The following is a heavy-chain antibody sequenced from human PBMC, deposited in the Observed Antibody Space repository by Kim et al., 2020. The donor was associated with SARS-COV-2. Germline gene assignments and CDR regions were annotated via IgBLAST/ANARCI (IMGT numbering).Heavy chain of an antibody. V-gene: IGHV1-69*13. Sequence: SVKVSCKASGGTFSSYAISWVRQAPGQGLEWMGGIIPIFGTANYAQKFQGRVTITADESTSTAYMELSSLRSEDTAVYYCARDHKDIVVVPAARNYYYYYGMDVWGQGTTVTVSS. D-gene: IGHD2-2*01. CDR3: ARDHKDIVVVPAARNYYYYYGMDV. CDR2: IIPIFGTA. J-gene: IGHJ6*02. CDR1: GGTFSSYA.